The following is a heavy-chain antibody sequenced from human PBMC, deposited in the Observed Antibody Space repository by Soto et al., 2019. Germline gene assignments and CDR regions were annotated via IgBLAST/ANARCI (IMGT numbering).Heavy chain of an antibody. D-gene: IGHD2-8*01. V-gene: IGHV3-74*01. CDR1: GFTFTTYW. CDR2: INTDGTDS. J-gene: IGHJ5*02. Sequence: EVQLVESGGGLVQPGGSLRLSCAASGFTFTTYWMHWVRQVPGTGPVWVSHINTDGTDSSYADSVKGRFTISRDNARNTLYLQMRGLRAEDTAVYYCARDGAGHCSNGVCYMSWFDPWGQGTLVTVSS. CDR3: ARDGAGHCSNGVCYMSWFDP.